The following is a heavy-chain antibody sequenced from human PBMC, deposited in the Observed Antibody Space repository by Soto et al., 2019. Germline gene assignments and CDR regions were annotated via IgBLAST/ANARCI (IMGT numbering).Heavy chain of an antibody. D-gene: IGHD6-19*01. V-gene: IGHV1-3*01. J-gene: IGHJ5*02. CDR2: INAGNGNT. Sequence: QVQLVQSGAEVKKPGASVKVSCKASGYTFTSYAMHWVRQAPGQRLEWMGWINAGNGNTKYSQKFQGRVTITRDTSASTAYMELSSLRSEDTAVYYCARGVAGPLNWFDPWGQGTLXXXSS. CDR3: ARGVAGPLNWFDP. CDR1: GYTFTSYA.